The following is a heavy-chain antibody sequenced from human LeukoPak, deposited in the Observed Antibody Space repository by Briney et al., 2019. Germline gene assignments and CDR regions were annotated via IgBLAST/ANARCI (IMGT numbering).Heavy chain of an antibody. CDR2: ISDDGSNK. CDR1: GFTFSSYG. J-gene: IGHJ6*02. Sequence: GGSLRLSCAASGFTFSSYGMHWVRQAPGKGLEWVAVISDDGSNKYYADSVKGRFTITRDNSKNTLYLQMNSLRAEDTAVYYCPEYGMDVWGQGTTVTVSS. CDR3: PEYGMDV. V-gene: IGHV3-30*03.